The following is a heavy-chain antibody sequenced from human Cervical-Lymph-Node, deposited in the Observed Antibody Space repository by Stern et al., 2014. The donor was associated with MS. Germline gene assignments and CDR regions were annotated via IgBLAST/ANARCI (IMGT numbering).Heavy chain of an antibody. CDR3: ATDRDDFRSGYSAPTKGYGLDV. J-gene: IGHJ6*02. D-gene: IGHD3-3*01. CDR2: FDPEDGET. Sequence: QDQLVQSGAEVKKPGASMKVSCKVSGYTLTELSMHWVRQAPGKGLEWMGGFDPEDGETIYAQKFQGRVTMTEDTSTDTAYMELSSLRSEDTAVYYCATDRDDFRSGYSAPTKGYGLDVWGQGTTVTVTS. CDR1: GYTLTELS. V-gene: IGHV1-24*01.